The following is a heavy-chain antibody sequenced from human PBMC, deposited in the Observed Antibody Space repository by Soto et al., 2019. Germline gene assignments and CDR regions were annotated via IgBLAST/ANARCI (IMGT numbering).Heavy chain of an antibody. V-gene: IGHV4-31*03. Sequence: QVQLQESGPGLVKPSQTLSLTCTVSGGSISSGGYYWSWIRQHPGKGLEWIGYIYYSGSTYYNPSLHSRVTLSLDTSKNQLPLKLNSVTAADTAVYYCARDRVITPPHTYGMDVWGQGTTVTVSS. CDR2: IYYSGST. J-gene: IGHJ6*02. CDR1: GGSISSGGYY. D-gene: IGHD3-22*01. CDR3: ARDRVITPPHTYGMDV.